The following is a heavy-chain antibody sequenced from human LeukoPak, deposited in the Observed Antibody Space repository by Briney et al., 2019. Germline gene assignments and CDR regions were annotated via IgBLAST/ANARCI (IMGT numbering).Heavy chain of an antibody. Sequence: PSETPSLTCTASGGSISSYYWSWIRQPAGKGLEWIGRIYTSGSTNYNPSLKSRVTMSVDTSKNQFSLQLSSVTAANTAVYYCARDYHDSSGYYFFDYWGQGTLVTVSS. CDR2: IYTSGST. J-gene: IGHJ4*02. D-gene: IGHD3-22*01. CDR1: GGSISSYY. CDR3: ARDYHDSSGYYFFDY. V-gene: IGHV4-4*07.